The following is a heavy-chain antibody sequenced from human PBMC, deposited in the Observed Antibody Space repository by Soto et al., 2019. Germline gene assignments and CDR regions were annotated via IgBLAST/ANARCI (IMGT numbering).Heavy chain of an antibody. V-gene: IGHV4-34*01. CDR3: ARGRATAAGHYYYYYGMDV. D-gene: IGHD6-13*01. J-gene: IGHJ6*02. CDR2: INHSGST. CDR1: GGSFSGYY. Sequence: SETLSLTCAVYGGSFSGYYWSWIRQPPGKGLEWIGEINHSGSTNYNPSLKSRVTISVDTSKNQFSLKLSSVTAADTAVYCCARGRATAAGHYYYYYGMDVWGQGTTVTVSS.